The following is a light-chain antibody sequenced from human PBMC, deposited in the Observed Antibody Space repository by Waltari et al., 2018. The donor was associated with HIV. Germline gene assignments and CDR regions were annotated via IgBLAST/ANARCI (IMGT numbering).Light chain of an antibody. Sequence: QSALTQPASVSGSPGQSITISCTGASSDIGTYNLLSWYPQRPGKAPQLIIHDDTTRPSGVSNRFAGSQSGNTASLTISGLQAEDEADYYCCSYAGSGTFGVFGGGTKLTVL. CDR3: CSYAGSGTFGV. J-gene: IGLJ3*02. CDR2: DDT. V-gene: IGLV2-23*02. CDR1: SSDIGTYNL.